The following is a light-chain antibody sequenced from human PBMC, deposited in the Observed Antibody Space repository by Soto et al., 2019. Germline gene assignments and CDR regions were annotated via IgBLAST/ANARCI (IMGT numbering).Light chain of an antibody. Sequence: QSALTQPPSASGSLGQSVTISCTGTSSDIGTYDYVSWYQQHPGRAPKLIIFEVSKRPSGVPDRFSGSKSGNTASLIVSGLQPDDEAEYHCTSYTRHDFTFIFGPRTKVTVL. CDR1: SSDIGTYDY. CDR2: EVS. CDR3: TSYTRHDFTFI. V-gene: IGLV2-8*01. J-gene: IGLJ1*01.